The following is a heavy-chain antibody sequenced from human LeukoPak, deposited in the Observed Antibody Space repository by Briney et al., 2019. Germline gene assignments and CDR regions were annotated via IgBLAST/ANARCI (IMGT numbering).Heavy chain of an antibody. Sequence: GGSLRLSCAASGFTFSDYYMSWIRQAPGKGLEWVSYISSSGSTIYYADSVKGRFTISRDNAKNSLYLQMNSLRAEDMALYYCAKDQGRNYYYYMDVWGKGTTVTVSS. CDR2: ISSSGSTI. V-gene: IGHV3-11*01. J-gene: IGHJ6*03. CDR1: GFTFSDYY. CDR3: AKDQGRNYYYYMDV.